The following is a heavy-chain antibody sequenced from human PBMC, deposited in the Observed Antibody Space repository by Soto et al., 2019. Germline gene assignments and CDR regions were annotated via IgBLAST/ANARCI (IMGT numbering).Heavy chain of an antibody. CDR3: ARDSYAPDYGDYVGYFDY. V-gene: IGHV3-30-3*01. D-gene: IGHD4-17*01. CDR2: ISYDGSNK. Sequence: PRGPLRPSWAASAFAFSSYAMHCVRQAPGKGLEWVAVISYDGSNKYYADSVKGRFTISRDNSKNTLYLQMNSLRAEDTAVYYCARDSYAPDYGDYVGYFDYWGQGTLVTVSS. J-gene: IGHJ4*02. CDR1: AFAFSSYA.